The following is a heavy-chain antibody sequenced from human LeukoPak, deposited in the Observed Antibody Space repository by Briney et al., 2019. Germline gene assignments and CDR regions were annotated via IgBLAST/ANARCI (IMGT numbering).Heavy chain of an antibody. Sequence: SETLSLTCAVYGGSFSGYYWSWIRQPPGKGLGWIGEINHSGSTNYNPSLKSRVTISVDTSKNQFSLKLSSVTAADTAVYYCARSRNWGYYYYYYMDVWGKGTTVTVSS. V-gene: IGHV4-34*01. J-gene: IGHJ6*03. CDR2: INHSGST. CDR3: ARSRNWGYYYYYYMDV. D-gene: IGHD7-27*01. CDR1: GGSFSGYY.